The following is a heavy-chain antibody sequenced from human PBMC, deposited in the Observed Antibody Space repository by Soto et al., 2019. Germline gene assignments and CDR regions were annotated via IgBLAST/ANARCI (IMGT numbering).Heavy chain of an antibody. V-gene: IGHV3-23*01. CDR2: ISISGCST. J-gene: IGHJ4*02. D-gene: IGHD1-26*01. CDR3: AKVVGASLDYFDY. Sequence: GSLRLSCAASGFTCSNYAMNWVRQAPGKGLEWVSAISISGCSTYYADSVKGRFTISRDNSKNTLFLQMNSLRAEDTAVYYCAKVVGASLDYFDYWGQGALVTVSS. CDR1: GFTCSNYA.